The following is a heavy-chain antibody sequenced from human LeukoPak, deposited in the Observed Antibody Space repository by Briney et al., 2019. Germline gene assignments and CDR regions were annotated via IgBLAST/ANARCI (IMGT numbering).Heavy chain of an antibody. J-gene: IGHJ4*02. CDR1: GFTFNNYG. D-gene: IGHD2-15*01. CDR3: TIGPRQKGGPNTY. V-gene: IGHV3-23*01. CDR2: ISGSGSTT. Sequence: GGSLRLSCAASGFTFNNYGMSWVRQAPGKGLEWVSGISGSGSTTYHADSVKGRFTISRDNSKNTLYLQIDSLRAEDTAVYYCTIGPRQKGGPNTYWGQGTLVTVSS.